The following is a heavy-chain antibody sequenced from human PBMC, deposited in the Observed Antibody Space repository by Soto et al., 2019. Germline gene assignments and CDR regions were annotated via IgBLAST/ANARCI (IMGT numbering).Heavy chain of an antibody. Sequence: QVQLVESGGGLVKPGGSLRLSCVASGFSFSDHYMTWIRQAPGKGLEWLSYISTSSSYTNYADSVKGRFTISRDNAMNSLYLHMISLRAEDTAVYYSARLRLTGYFGYWGQGTLLTVSS. V-gene: IGHV3-11*05. CDR2: ISTSSSYT. CDR1: GFSFSDHY. J-gene: IGHJ4*02. CDR3: ARLRLTGYFGY.